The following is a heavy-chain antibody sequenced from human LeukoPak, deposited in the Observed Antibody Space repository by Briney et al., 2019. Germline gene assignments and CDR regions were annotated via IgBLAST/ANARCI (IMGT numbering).Heavy chain of an antibody. V-gene: IGHV3-48*04. CDR2: ISSSSSTI. D-gene: IGHD2-21*02. Sequence: GGSLRLSCAASGFTFSSYSMNWVRQAPGKGLEWISYISSSSSTIYYADSVKGRFTISRDNAKNSLYLQMNSLRAEDTAVYYCARERRDIVVVTAIRGIDYWGQGTLVTVSS. J-gene: IGHJ4*02. CDR1: GFTFSSYS. CDR3: ARERRDIVVVTAIRGIDY.